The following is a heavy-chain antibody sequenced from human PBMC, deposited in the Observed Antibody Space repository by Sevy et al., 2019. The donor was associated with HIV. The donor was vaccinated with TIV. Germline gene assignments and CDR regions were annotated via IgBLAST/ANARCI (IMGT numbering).Heavy chain of an antibody. CDR2: IRSNTDGGTT. D-gene: IGHD4-17*01. V-gene: IGHV3-15*01. Sequence: GGSLRLSCAASGLTFTDAWMAWVRQAPGKGLEWVGRIRSNTDGGTTEYAAPLKGRFTISRDDSKNTMYLQMNNLKSADTAVYYCTTDREYSDFKGGFDYWGRGTLVTVSS. CDR1: GLTFTDAW. CDR3: TTDREYSDFKGGFDY. J-gene: IGHJ4*02.